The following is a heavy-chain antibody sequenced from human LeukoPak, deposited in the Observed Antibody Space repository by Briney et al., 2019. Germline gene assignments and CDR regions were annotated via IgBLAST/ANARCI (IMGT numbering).Heavy chain of an antibody. V-gene: IGHV4-39*07. CDR2: IYYSGST. CDR1: GGSISRSRYY. Sequence: SETLSLTCTVSGGSISRSRYYWGWIRQPPGKGLEWIGSIYYSGSTYYNPSLKSRVTISVDTSKNQFSLKLSSVTAADTAVYYCARTANSGSYPFDYWGQGTLVTVSS. D-gene: IGHD1-26*01. J-gene: IGHJ4*02. CDR3: ARTANSGSYPFDY.